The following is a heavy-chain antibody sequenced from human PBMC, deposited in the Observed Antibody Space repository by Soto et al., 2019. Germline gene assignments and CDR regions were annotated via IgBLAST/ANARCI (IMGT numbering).Heavy chain of an antibody. CDR2: ISWNSGSI. V-gene: IGHV3-9*01. D-gene: IGHD4-17*01. J-gene: IGHJ3*02. CDR1: GFTFDDYA. CDR3: AKDYGDYDDAFDI. Sequence: EVQLVESGGGLVQPGRSLRLSCAASGFTFDDYAMHWVRQAPGKGLEWVSGISWNSGSIGYADSVKGRFTISRDNAKNSLYLQMNSLRADDTALYYCAKDYGDYDDAFDIWGQGTMVTVSS.